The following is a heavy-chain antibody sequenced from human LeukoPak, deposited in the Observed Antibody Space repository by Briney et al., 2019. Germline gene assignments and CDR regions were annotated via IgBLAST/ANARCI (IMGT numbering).Heavy chain of an antibody. CDR3: AQVATMVNYFDY. V-gene: IGHV3-23*01. CDR1: GSTFSTYA. Sequence: GGSLRLSCAASGSTFSTYAMSWVRQAPGKGLEWVPAISGSGGSTYYADSVKGRFTISRDNSKNSLYLQMNSLRAEDTAVYYCAQVATMVNYFDYWGQGTLVTVSS. CDR2: ISGSGGST. D-gene: IGHD3-10*01. J-gene: IGHJ4*02.